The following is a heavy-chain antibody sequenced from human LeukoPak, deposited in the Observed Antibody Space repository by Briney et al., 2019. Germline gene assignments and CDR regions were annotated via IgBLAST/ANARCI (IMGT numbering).Heavy chain of an antibody. CDR1: GGXFSSYA. Sequence: SVKVSCKASGGXFSSYAISWVRQAPGQGLEWMGGIIPIFGTANYAQKFQGRVTITADESTSTAYMELSSLRSEDTAVYYCARDPSTTRVYYYYGMDVWGQGTTVTVSS. J-gene: IGHJ6*02. V-gene: IGHV1-69*13. CDR2: IIPIFGTA. D-gene: IGHD1-1*01. CDR3: ARDPSTTRVYYYYGMDV.